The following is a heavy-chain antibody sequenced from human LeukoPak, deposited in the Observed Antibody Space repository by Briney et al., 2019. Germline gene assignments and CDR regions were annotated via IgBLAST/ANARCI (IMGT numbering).Heavy chain of an antibody. V-gene: IGHV3-74*01. CDR1: GFTFSSYW. J-gene: IGHJ4*02. CDR3: ARVTWNYVPFDY. D-gene: IGHD3-10*02. Sequence: GGSLRLSCAASGFTFSSYWMHWVRQAPGKGLVWVSRINSDGSTTTYAASVKGRFTISRDNARNTLYLQMNSLGAEDTAVYYCARVTWNYVPFDYWGQGTLVTVSS. CDR2: INSDGSTT.